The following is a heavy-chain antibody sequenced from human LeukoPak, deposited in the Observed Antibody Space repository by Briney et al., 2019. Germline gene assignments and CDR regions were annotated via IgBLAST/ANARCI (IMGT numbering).Heavy chain of an antibody. CDR2: INPSGGST. Sequence: GASVKVSCKASGYTFTSYHMHWVRQAPGQGLEWMGIINPSGGSTSYAQKFQGRVTLTSDTSTSTVYMELSSLRSEDTAVYYCARDGTSTDDYWGQGTLVTVSS. D-gene: IGHD2-2*01. V-gene: IGHV1-46*01. CDR1: GYTFTSYH. J-gene: IGHJ4*02. CDR3: ARDGTSTDDY.